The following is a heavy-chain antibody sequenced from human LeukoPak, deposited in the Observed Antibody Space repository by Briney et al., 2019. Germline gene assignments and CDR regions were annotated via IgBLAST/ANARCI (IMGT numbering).Heavy chain of an antibody. V-gene: IGHV3-21*01. CDR2: VTGTSSNT. CDR1: GFTFSPYA. CDR3: ARSPLRVGQDY. Sequence: GGSLRLSCAASGFTFSPYAMNWVRQAPGKGLEWVSGVTGTSSNTYYAGSVRGRFTISRDNAKNSLYLQMNSLRAEDTAVYYCARSPLRVGQDYWGQGTLVTVSS. J-gene: IGHJ4*02. D-gene: IGHD1-26*01.